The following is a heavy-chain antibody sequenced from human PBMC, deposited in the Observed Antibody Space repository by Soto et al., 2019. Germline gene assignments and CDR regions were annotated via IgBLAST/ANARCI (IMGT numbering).Heavy chain of an antibody. CDR2: IWYDGSNN. CDR1: GFTFSSYG. J-gene: IGHJ4*02. D-gene: IGHD3-9*01. CDR3: ARDYDILTGPQYYFDY. V-gene: IGHV3-33*01. Sequence: GGSLRLSCAASGFTFSSYGMHWVRQAPGKGLEWVVVIWYDGSNNYFADSVKGRFTISRDNSKNTLYLQMNCLRAEDTAVYYCARDYDILTGPQYYFDYWGQGTLVTVSS.